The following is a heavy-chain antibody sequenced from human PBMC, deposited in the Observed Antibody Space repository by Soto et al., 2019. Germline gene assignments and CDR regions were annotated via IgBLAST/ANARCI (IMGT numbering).Heavy chain of an antibody. J-gene: IGHJ4*02. CDR1: GYTFTSYG. Sequence: QVQLVQSGAEVKKPGASVKVSCKASGYTFTSYGISWVRQAPGQGLEWMGWISAYNGNTNYAQKLQGRVTMTTDTTTSRAYMELRSLRSDDTAVYYCARDGPNYYGSGSYSTPFDYWGQGTLVTVSS. CDR3: ARDGPNYYGSGSYSTPFDY. V-gene: IGHV1-18*01. CDR2: ISAYNGNT. D-gene: IGHD3-10*01.